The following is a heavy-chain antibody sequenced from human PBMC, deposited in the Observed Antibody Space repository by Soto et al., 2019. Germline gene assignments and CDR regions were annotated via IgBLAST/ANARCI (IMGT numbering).Heavy chain of an antibody. CDR1: GYTFTSYA. V-gene: IGHV1-3*01. D-gene: IGHD6-25*01. CDR2: INAGNGNT. CDR3: ARGRPYGMDV. Sequence: QVQLVQSGAEVKKPGASVKVSCKASGYTFTSYAMHWVRQAPGQRLEWMGWINAGNGNTKYSKKFQGRVTIIRDTSASTAYMELGSLRSEDTAVYYCARGRPYGMDVWGQGTTVTVSS. J-gene: IGHJ6*02.